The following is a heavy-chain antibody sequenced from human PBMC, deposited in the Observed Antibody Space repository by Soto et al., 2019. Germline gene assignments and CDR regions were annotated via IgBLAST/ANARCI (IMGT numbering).Heavy chain of an antibody. CDR2: INPSGGST. CDR3: ARVVTAARRQSDHGMDV. CDR1: GYTFTSYY. V-gene: IGHV1-46*04. Sequence: QVQLVQSGAEVKKPGASVKVSCKASGYTFTSYYMHWVRQAPGQGLEWMGIINPSGGSTRYAQKLHGRLTMNGDTSTRTVYLELISRRSEDTTVYYWARVVTAARRQSDHGMDVWGQGTTVTVSS. J-gene: IGHJ6*02. D-gene: IGHD6-6*01.